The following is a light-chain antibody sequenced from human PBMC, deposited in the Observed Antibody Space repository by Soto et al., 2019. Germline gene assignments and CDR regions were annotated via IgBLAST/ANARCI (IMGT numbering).Light chain of an antibody. CDR2: EVS. Sequence: EIVLTQSPATLSLSPGERATLSCRASPTARSWLAWYQQKPGQAPRLLIYEVSNWASGVPARFSGSGSETDFSLTISSLEPEDFAVYYCQQRSSWPHTFGGGTKVDIK. J-gene: IGKJ4*01. CDR1: PTARSW. V-gene: IGKV3-11*01. CDR3: QQRSSWPHT.